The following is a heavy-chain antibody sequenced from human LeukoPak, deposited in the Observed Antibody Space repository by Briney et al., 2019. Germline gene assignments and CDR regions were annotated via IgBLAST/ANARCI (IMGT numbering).Heavy chain of an antibody. CDR2: IIPIFGTA. Sequence: ASVKLSCKASGGTFSSYAISWVRQAPGQGLEWMGGIIPIFGTANYAQKFQGRVTITTDESTSTAYMELSSLRSEDTAVYYCARSSTLYCSSTSCPNLFDYWGQGTLVTVSS. V-gene: IGHV1-69*05. J-gene: IGHJ4*02. D-gene: IGHD2-2*01. CDR3: ARSSTLYCSSTSCPNLFDY. CDR1: GGTFSSYA.